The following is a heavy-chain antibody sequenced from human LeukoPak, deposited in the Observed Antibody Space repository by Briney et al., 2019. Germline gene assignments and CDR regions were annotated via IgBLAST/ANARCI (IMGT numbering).Heavy chain of an antibody. D-gene: IGHD2-15*01. CDR3: AKVVVAASEAGSFDY. CDR1: GFTFSSYG. CDR2: ISYDGSNK. Sequence: PGRSLRLSCAASGFTFSSYGMHWVRQAPGKGLEWVAVISYDGSNKYYADSVKGRFTIPRDNSKNTLYLQMNSLRAEDTAVYYCAKVVVAASEAGSFDYWGQGTLVTVSS. J-gene: IGHJ4*02. V-gene: IGHV3-30*18.